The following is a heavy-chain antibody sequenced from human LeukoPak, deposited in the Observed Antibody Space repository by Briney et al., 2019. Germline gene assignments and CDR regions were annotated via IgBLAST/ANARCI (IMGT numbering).Heavy chain of an antibody. CDR1: GFTFSSYA. CDR3: AKDLDDYGAGLNWFDP. CDR2: ISGSGGST. J-gene: IGHJ5*02. V-gene: IGHV3-23*01. Sequence: PGGSLRLSXAASGFTFSSYAMSWVRQAPGKGLEWVSAISGSGGSTYHADSVKGRFTISRDNSKNTLYLQMNSLRAEDTAVYYCAKDLDDYGAGLNWFDPWGQGTLVTVSS. D-gene: IGHD4-17*01.